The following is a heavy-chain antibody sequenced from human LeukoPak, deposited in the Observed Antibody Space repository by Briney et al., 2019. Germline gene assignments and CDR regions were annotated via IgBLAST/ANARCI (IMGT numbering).Heavy chain of an antibody. Sequence: SETLSLTCTVSGGSISSYYWSWIRQPPGKGLEWIGYIYYSGSTNYNPSLKSRVTISVDTSKNQFSLKLSSVTAADTAVYYCARGRIAAAKRFDPWGQGTLVTVSS. D-gene: IGHD6-13*01. CDR2: IYYSGST. V-gene: IGHV4-59*12. CDR3: ARGRIAAAKRFDP. J-gene: IGHJ5*02. CDR1: GGSISSYY.